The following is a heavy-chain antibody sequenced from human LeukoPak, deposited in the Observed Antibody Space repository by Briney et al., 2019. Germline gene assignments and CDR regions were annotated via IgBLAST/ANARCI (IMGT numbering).Heavy chain of an antibody. J-gene: IGHJ4*02. CDR3: AAVTYYYDSSGYYYVN. CDR1: GGTFSSYA. Sequence: SVKVSCKASGGTFSSYAISWVRQAPGQGLEWMGGIIPIFGTANYAQKFQGRVTITADESTSTAYMELSSLRSEDTAVYYCAAVTYYYDSSGYYYVNWGQGTLVTVSS. D-gene: IGHD3-22*01. V-gene: IGHV1-69*13. CDR2: IIPIFGTA.